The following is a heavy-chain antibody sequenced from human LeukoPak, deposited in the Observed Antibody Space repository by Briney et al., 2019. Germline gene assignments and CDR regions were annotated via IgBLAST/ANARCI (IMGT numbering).Heavy chain of an antibody. CDR3: ARGIYCGGDCYSPTYYFDY. J-gene: IGHJ4*02. D-gene: IGHD2-21*02. V-gene: IGHV4-59*01. Sequence: PSETLSLTCTVSGGSISSYYWSWIRQPPGKGLEWIGYIYYSGSTNYNPSLKSRVTISVDTSKNQFSLKLSSVTAADTAVYYCARGIYCGGDCYSPTYYFDYWGQGTLVTVSS. CDR2: IYYSGST. CDR1: GGSISSYY.